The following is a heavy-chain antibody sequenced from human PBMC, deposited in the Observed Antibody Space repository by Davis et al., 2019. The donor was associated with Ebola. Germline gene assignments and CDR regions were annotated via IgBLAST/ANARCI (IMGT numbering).Heavy chain of an antibody. CDR1: GASISSYY. Sequence: SETLSLTCSVSGASISSYYWSWIRQAPGKGLEWIGFRYNSGSTNHNPSLQSRVIISIDTANKQISLKLSSVTAADTAVYYCARLPGHWGQGTLVTVSS. V-gene: IGHV4-59*01. CDR3: ARLPGH. CDR2: RYNSGST. J-gene: IGHJ4*02.